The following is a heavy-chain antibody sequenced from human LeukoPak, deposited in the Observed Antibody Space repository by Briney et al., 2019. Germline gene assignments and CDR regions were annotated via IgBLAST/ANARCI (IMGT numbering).Heavy chain of an antibody. D-gene: IGHD3-9*01. CDR2: IYYSGST. CDR1: GGSISSYY. V-gene: IGHV4-59*01. CDR3: ARDSPNYDILTGSDYYYMDV. Sequence: ASETLSLTCTVSGGSISSYYWSWIRQPPGKGLEWIGYIYYSGSTNYSPSLKSRVTISVDTSKNQFSLKLSSVTAADTAVYYCARDSPNYDILTGSDYYYMDVWGKGTTVTISS. J-gene: IGHJ6*03.